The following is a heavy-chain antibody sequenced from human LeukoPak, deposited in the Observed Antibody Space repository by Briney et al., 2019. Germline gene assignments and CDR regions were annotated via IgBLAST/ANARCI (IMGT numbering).Heavy chain of an antibody. J-gene: IGHJ4*02. CDR1: GDSISGYF. CDR2: MHADGDS. V-gene: IGHV4-4*07. Sequence: SETLFLTCTVSGDSISGYFWSWIRQPAGKGLEWIGRMHADGDSNYNPSLKSRITLSLDTPENQFSLKLTSVTAADTAVYFCARAPSGCGGTCAFDSWGQGTLVTVSS. CDR3: ARAPSGCGGTCAFDS. D-gene: IGHD2-15*01.